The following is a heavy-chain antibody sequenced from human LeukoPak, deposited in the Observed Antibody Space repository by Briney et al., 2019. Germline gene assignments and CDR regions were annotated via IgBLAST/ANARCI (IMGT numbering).Heavy chain of an antibody. CDR3: AKPQPGYYYYGMDV. CDR1: GFTFSSYA. J-gene: IGHJ6*02. CDR2: ISGSGGST. Sequence: GGSLRLSCAASGFTFSSYAMSWVRQAPGKGLEWVSAISGSGGSTYYADSVEGRFTISRDNSKNTLYLQMNSLRAEDTAVYYCAKPQPGYYYYGMDVWGQGTTVTVSS. D-gene: IGHD1-14*01. V-gene: IGHV3-23*01.